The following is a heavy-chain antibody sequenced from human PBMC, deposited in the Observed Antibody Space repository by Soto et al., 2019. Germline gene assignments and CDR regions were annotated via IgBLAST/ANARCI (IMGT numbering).Heavy chain of an antibody. CDR1: GGAISGDYY. D-gene: IGHD3-16*01. Sequence: PSEPLSLTCTFAGGAISGDYYWSWIRQAPGKGLEWIGNIFYRGTIYYNPALKTRATISVNTSKNKISLKWTSVIGADTAVYSSARDDTMFDTYAYYYSFDYWGQGPLVT. V-gene: IGHV4-30-4*01. CDR3: ARDDTMFDTYAYYYSFDY. CDR2: IFYRGTI. J-gene: IGHJ4*02.